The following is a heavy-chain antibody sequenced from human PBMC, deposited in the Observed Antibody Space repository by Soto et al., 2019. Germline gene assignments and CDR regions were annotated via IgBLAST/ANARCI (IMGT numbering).Heavy chain of an antibody. Sequence: GGSLRLSCAASGFTFSRFWMHWVRQAPGKGLVWVSRIYSDGSGPMYADSVKGRFTISRDNAKSTLYLQMNSLRAEDTAVYYRATLNSFGSDYWGQGTLVTVSS. D-gene: IGHD5-18*01. CDR1: GFTFSRFW. V-gene: IGHV3-74*03. J-gene: IGHJ4*02. CDR3: ATLNSFGSDY. CDR2: IYSDGSGP.